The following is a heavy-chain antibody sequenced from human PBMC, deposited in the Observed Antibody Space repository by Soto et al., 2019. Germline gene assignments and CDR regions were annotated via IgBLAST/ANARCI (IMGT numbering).Heavy chain of an antibody. D-gene: IGHD2-15*01. CDR2: ISYDGGSM. CDR3: AKDWVYCSGGSCRGFDS. CDR1: GFTFSAYG. V-gene: IGHV3-30*18. Sequence: QVQLVESGGGVVQPGRSLRLSCAASGFTFSAYGMHWVRQAPGKGLEWVALISYDGGSMYYADSLRGRFTISRDNSKDTLYFQMNSLRPDDTAVYFCAKDWVYCSGGSCRGFDSWGQGTLVTVSS. J-gene: IGHJ4*02.